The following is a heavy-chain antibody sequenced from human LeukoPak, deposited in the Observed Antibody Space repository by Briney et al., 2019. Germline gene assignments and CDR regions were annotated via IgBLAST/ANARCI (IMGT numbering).Heavy chain of an antibody. CDR2: IWYDGSNK. V-gene: IGHV3-33*01. CDR1: GFTFSSYG. CDR3: ARVGVVVPAATIDAFDI. D-gene: IGHD2-2*01. J-gene: IGHJ3*02. Sequence: GRSLRLSCAASGFTFSSYGMHWVRQAPGKGLEWVAVIWYDGSNKYYADSVKGRFTISRDNSKNTLYLQMNSLRAEDTAVYYCARVGVVVPAATIDAFDIWGQGTMVTVSS.